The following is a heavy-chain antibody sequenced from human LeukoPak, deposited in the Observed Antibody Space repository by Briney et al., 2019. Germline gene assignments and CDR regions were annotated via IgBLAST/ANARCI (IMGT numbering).Heavy chain of an antibody. Sequence: GESLKISCKGSGYSFASHWIGWVRQMPGKGLEWVGIIYPGDSDTRYSPSFQGQVTISADKSISTAYLQWSSLKASDTAVYYCAGRGLLWYHLDYWGQGTLVTVSS. D-gene: IGHD3-10*01. CDR2: IYPGDSDT. CDR1: GYSFASHW. V-gene: IGHV5-51*01. CDR3: AGRGLLWYHLDY. J-gene: IGHJ4*02.